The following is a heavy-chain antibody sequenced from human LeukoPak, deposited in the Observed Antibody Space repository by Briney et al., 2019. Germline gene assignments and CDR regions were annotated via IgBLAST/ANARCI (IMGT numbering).Heavy chain of an antibody. Sequence: SQTLPLTCTVSGGSISSGSYYWSWIRQPAGKGLEWIGRIYTSGSTNYNPSLKSRVTISVDTSKNQFSLKLSSVTAADTAVYYCARDGEVYFDYWGQGTLVTVSS. V-gene: IGHV4-61*02. CDR1: GGSISSGSYY. J-gene: IGHJ4*02. CDR3: ARDGEVYFDY. CDR2: IYTSGST. D-gene: IGHD3-10*01.